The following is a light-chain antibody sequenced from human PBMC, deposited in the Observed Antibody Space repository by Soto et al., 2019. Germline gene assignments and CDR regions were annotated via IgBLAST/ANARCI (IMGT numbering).Light chain of an antibody. CDR1: QSISSW. J-gene: IGKJ1*01. CDR2: DAS. Sequence: QKTRSASIVLRFVIERLAIAFQTRQSISSWVAWYQQKPGKAPKLLIYDASSLESGVPSRFSGSGSGTEFTLTISRLQPDDFGTYFCNQYTRYQPWMFGHGAKVDIK. CDR3: NQYTRYQPWM. V-gene: IGKV1-5*01.